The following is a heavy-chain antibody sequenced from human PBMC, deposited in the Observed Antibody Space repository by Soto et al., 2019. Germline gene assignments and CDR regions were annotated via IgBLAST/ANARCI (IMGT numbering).Heavy chain of an antibody. D-gene: IGHD6-13*01. V-gene: IGHV6-1*01. J-gene: IGHJ4*02. Sequence: SQTLSLTCDISGDSVSSSSVTWNWIRQSPSRGLEWLGRTYYRSMWYYDYAESVKSRITISPDTSRNQLSLQLNSVTSEDTAIYYCVRLIGNSWLDYWGQGTQVTVSS. CDR3: VRLIGNSWLDY. CDR2: TYYRSMWYY. CDR1: GDSVSSSSVT.